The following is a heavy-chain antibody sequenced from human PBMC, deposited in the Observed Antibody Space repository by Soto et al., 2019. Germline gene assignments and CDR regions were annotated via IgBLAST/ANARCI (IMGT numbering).Heavy chain of an antibody. D-gene: IGHD7-27*01. CDR1: GGSISSGGYF. CDR2: VYNIGSN. Sequence: QVQLQESGPGLVEPSQTLSLTCTVSGGSISSGGYFWSWIRQPPGKGLEWIGHVYNIGSNYSNPSLTSRVTISVDTSKNQFSLRLSFVTAADTAVYYCARGPAGDKVDYWGQGTLVTVSS. J-gene: IGHJ4*02. V-gene: IGHV4-30-4*01. CDR3: ARGPAGDKVDY.